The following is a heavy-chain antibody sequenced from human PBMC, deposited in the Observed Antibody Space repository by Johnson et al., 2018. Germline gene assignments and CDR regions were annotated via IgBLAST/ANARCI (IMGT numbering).Heavy chain of an antibody. Sequence: QVQLQESGPGLVKPSETLSLTCTVPGGSISSYYWSWIRQPAGKGLEWIGLLYTSGSPNYNPSLKSRVTMSVDTSKNHFSLKMSSVTATDTAVYYCAGGGPKNPYCSSTRCYGSYYYYGMDVWGQGTTVTVSS. J-gene: IGHJ6*02. CDR2: LYTSGSP. CDR3: AGGGPKNPYCSSTRCYGSYYYYGMDV. CDR1: GGSISSYY. V-gene: IGHV4-4*07. D-gene: IGHD2-2*01.